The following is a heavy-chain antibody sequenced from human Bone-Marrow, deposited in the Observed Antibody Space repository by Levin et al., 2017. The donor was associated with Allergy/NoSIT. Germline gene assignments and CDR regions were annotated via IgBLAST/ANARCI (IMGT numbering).Heavy chain of an antibody. J-gene: IGHJ4*02. CDR2: ISWANSVV. V-gene: IGHV3-9*01. D-gene: IGHD1-7*01. CDR3: AKGVGNWNYHDY. CDR1: GFTFDDHA. Sequence: LSLTCVASGFTFDDHAMHWVRQPPGRGLEWVSGISWANSVVGYLKSVKGRFTISRDNAKQSLYLQMDSLRPEDTALYYCAKGVGNWNYHDYWGEGTLVTVSS.